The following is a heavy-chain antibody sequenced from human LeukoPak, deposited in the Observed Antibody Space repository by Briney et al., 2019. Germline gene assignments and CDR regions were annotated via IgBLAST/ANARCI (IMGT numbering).Heavy chain of an antibody. V-gene: IGHV3-74*01. Sequence: GGSLRLSCLASKFTFNNYAMTWVRQAPGKGLVWVSRINRDGSSTSYADSVKGRFTISRDNAKNTLYLQMNSLRAEDTAVYYCARGGGYSYGSFDYWGQGTLVTVSS. J-gene: IGHJ4*02. D-gene: IGHD5-18*01. CDR1: KFTFNNYA. CDR2: INRDGSST. CDR3: ARGGGYSYGSFDY.